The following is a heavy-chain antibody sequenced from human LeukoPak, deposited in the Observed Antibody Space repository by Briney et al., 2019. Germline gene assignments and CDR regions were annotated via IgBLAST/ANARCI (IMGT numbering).Heavy chain of an antibody. D-gene: IGHD3-10*01. CDR3: ARSLNRVWFGELLFAY. Sequence: ASVKVSCKASGYTSTGYYMHWVRQAPGQGLEWMGWINPNSGGTNYAQKFQGWVTMTRDTSISTAYMELSRLRSDDTAVYYCARSLNRVWFGELLFAYWGQGTLVTVSS. CDR1: GYTSTGYY. V-gene: IGHV1-2*04. CDR2: INPNSGGT. J-gene: IGHJ4*02.